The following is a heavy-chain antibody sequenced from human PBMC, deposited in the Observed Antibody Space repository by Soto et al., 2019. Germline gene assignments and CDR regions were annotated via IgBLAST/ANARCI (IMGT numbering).Heavy chain of an antibody. J-gene: IGHJ5*02. CDR1: GYTFTDYY. V-gene: IGHV1-46*03. Sequence: GASVKVSCKASGYTFTDYYIHWVRQAPGQGPEWMGIINPRGGSTTYAQTFQGRVTMTRDTSTSTVYMELSSLRSEDTAVYYCARGVNYCTSATCYYWFDPWGQGTLVTAPQ. CDR2: INPRGGST. CDR3: ARGVNYCTSATCYYWFDP. D-gene: IGHD2-2*01.